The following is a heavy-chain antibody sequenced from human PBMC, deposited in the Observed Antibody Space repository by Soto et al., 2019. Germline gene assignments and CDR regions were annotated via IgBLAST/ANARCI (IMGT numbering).Heavy chain of an antibody. CDR2: IIPMFGTA. CDR1: GGTFSSYA. V-gene: IGHV1-69*01. J-gene: IGHJ6*02. Sequence: QVQLVQSGAEVKKPGSSVKVSCKASGGTFSSYAIRWVRQAPGQGLEWMGGIIPMFGTANYAQNFQGRVTITADESTSTAYMELSSLRSEDTAVYYCARDYSGSGNYGMDVWGQGTTVTVSS. CDR3: ARDYSGSGNYGMDV. D-gene: IGHD3-10*01.